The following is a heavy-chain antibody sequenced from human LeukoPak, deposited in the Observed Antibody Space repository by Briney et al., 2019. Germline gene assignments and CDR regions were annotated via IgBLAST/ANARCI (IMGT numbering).Heavy chain of an antibody. CDR3: ARGFGDPNGWFDP. CDR2: ISGGGGST. D-gene: IGHD3-10*01. V-gene: IGHV3-23*01. CDR1: GFTFSSYW. J-gene: IGHJ5*02. Sequence: PGGSLRLSCVASGFTFSSYWMHWVRQAPGKGLEWVSVISGGGGSTYYADSVKGRFTISRDNSKNTLFLQMNSLRDEDTAVYYCARGFGDPNGWFDPWGQGTLVTVSS.